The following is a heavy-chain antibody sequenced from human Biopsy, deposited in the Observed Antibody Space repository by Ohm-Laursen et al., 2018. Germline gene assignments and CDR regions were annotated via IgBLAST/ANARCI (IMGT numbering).Heavy chain of an antibody. V-gene: IGHV3-30-3*01. D-gene: IGHD3-22*01. CDR3: AKDYRDSRGIFGIVVVRPLDY. CDR2: MSYDGTQK. Sequence: SLRLSCTASGFTFSGCAMHWVRQAPGKGLEWVATMSYDGTQKYYGDSVKGQFTISRDNSKNTLYLQMNSLRAEDTAVYYCAKDYRDSRGIFGIVVVRPLDYWGQGSLVTVSS. CDR1: GFTFSGCA. J-gene: IGHJ4*02.